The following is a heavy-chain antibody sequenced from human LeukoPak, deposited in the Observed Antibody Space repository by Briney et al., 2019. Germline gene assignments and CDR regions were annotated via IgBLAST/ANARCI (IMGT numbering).Heavy chain of an antibody. V-gene: IGHV3-49*03. CDR1: GFTFGDYS. CDR2: IRSKAYGGTT. CDR3: ARDYDFLTGSSDY. J-gene: IGHJ4*02. D-gene: IGHD3-9*01. Sequence: PGGSLRPSCTASGFTFGDYSMSWFRQAPGKGLEWVGFIRSKAYGGTTEYAASVKGRITISRDDSKSIAYLQMNSLKTEDTGVYYCARDYDFLTGSSDYWGQGTLVTVSS.